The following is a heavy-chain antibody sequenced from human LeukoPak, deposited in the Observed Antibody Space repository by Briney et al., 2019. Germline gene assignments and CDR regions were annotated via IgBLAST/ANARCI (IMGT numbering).Heavy chain of an antibody. D-gene: IGHD1-7*01. CDR1: GFTFTSYS. J-gene: IGHJ4*02. CDR2: TSDRGDYT. CDR3: ARKAQYNGHYPLDY. Sequence: GGSLRLSCAASGFTFTSYSMSWVRQAPGKGLEWVSGTSDRGDYTYYADSVKGRFTISRDSSKNTLFLQMNSLRAEDTALYFCARKAQYNGHYPLDYWGQGTLITVSS. V-gene: IGHV3-23*01.